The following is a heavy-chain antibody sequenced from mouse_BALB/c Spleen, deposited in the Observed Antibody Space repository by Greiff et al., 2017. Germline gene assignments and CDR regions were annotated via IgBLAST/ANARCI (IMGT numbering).Heavy chain of an antibody. CDR3: ARGGDYYGRRYFDV. CDR2: ISDGGSYT. Sequence: EVQLQESGGGLVKPGGSLKLSCAASGFTFSDYYMYWVRQTPEKRLEWVATISDGGSYTYYPDSVKGRFTISRDNAKNNLYLQMSSLKSEDTAMYYCARGGDYYGRRYFDVWGAGTTVTVSS. J-gene: IGHJ1*01. D-gene: IGHD1-1*01. CDR1: GFTFSDYY. V-gene: IGHV5-4*02.